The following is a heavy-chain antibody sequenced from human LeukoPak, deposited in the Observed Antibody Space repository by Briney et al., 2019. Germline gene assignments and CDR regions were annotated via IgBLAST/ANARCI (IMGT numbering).Heavy chain of an antibody. V-gene: IGHV4-4*07. CDR2: IYTSGST. CDR1: GGSISSYY. CDR3: ARLLWFGEHTHFDY. D-gene: IGHD3-10*01. Sequence: PSETLSLTCTVSGGSISSYYWSWIRQPAGKGLEWIGRIYTSGSTNYNPSLKSRVAMSVDTSKNQFSLKLSSVTAADTAVYYCARLLWFGEHTHFDYWGQGTLVTVSS. J-gene: IGHJ4*02.